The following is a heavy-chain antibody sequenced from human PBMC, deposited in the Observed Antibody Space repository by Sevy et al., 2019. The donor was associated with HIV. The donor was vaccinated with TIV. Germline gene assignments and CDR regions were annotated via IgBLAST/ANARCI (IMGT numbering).Heavy chain of an antibody. CDR1: GYTFTNYG. J-gene: IGHJ4*02. Sequence: ASVKVSCKASGYTFTNYGISWARQAPGRGLEWMGWISAYNGNTKYAQKLQGRVTITTDTSTSTVDMELRSLRSDDTAVYYCARDQEYSSGWHLDYWGQGTLVTVSS. CDR3: ARDQEYSSGWHLDY. V-gene: IGHV1-18*01. D-gene: IGHD6-19*01. CDR2: ISAYNGNT.